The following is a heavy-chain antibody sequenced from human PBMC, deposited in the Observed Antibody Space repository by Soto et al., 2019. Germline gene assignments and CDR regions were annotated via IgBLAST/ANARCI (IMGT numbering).Heavy chain of an antibody. J-gene: IGHJ6*02. CDR1: GGSISSYY. CDR3: ARDTTYMVVPYYYYYGMDV. V-gene: IGHV4-59*12. D-gene: IGHD2-21*01. Sequence: SETLSLTCTVSGGSISSYYWSWIRQPPGKGLEWIGYIYYSGSTNYNPSLKSRVTISVDTSKNQFSLTLDSVTAADTAVYYCARDTTYMVVPYYYYYGMDVWGQGTTVTVSS. CDR2: IYYSGST.